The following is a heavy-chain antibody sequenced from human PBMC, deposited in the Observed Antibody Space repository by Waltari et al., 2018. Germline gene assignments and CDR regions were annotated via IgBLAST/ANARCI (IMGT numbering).Heavy chain of an antibody. CDR1: GLTFDDYA. CDR2: ISWDGYSP. Sequence: EVQLAESGGVVVQPGGSLRLSCRGSGLTFDDYAMHWVRQAPGKGLGWVFFISWDGYSPYYADSVKGRFVISRDNNINSLYLQMNSLRPDDTALYYCTKELRAGYNRGLDYWGQGTLVTVSS. J-gene: IGHJ4*02. CDR3: TKELRAGYNRGLDY. V-gene: IGHV3-43D*03. D-gene: IGHD5-12*01.